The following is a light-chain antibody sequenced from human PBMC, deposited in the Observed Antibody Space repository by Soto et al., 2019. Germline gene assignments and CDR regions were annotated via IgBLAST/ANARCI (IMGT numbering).Light chain of an antibody. V-gene: IGKV1-27*01. CDR3: QKYSSAHPP. CDR2: AAS. Sequence: DIQMTQSPSSLSASVGDRVTITCRASQGIGNYLAWYQQKPGKVPKLLIYAASALQSGVPSRFSGSGSGTDFSLTISSLQPEDVATFYCQKYSSAHPPFGQGTKAEIK. J-gene: IGKJ1*01. CDR1: QGIGNY.